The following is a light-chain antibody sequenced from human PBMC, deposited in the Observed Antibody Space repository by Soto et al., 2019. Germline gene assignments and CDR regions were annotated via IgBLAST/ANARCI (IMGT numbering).Light chain of an antibody. Sequence: QSVLTQPPSVSAAPGQKVTISCSGSSSNIGNNYVSWYQQLPGTAPKLLIYDNNKRPSGIPDRFSGSKSGTSATLTLSRVEAGDEADYYCQVWDSSSDHHVFGTGTKLTVL. CDR3: QVWDSSSDHHV. CDR1: SSNIGNNY. V-gene: IGLV1-51*01. J-gene: IGLJ1*01. CDR2: DNN.